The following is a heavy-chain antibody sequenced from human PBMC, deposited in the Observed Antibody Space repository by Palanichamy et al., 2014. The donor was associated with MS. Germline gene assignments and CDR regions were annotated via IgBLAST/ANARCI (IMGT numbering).Heavy chain of an antibody. CDR2: ISTYNGNT. CDR1: GYTFTNYG. J-gene: IGHJ5*02. V-gene: IGHV1-18*01. Sequence: QVQLVQSGTEVKKPGASVKVSCKTSGYTFTNYGIGWVRQAPGQGLEWVGWISTYNGNTNYAQNLQGRVTMTTDTSTSTAYMELRSLRSDDTAMYYCARDPYDFWTGYSVPGTNWFDPWGQGTLATVSS. D-gene: IGHD3-3*01. CDR3: ARDPYDFWTGYSVPGTNWFDP.